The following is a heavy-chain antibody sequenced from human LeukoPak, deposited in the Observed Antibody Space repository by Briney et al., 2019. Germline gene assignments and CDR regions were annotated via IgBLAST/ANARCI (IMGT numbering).Heavy chain of an antibody. J-gene: IGHJ5*02. V-gene: IGHV1-18*01. CDR3: ARAESGSYSPLDWFDP. D-gene: IGHD1-26*01. CDR2: ISAYNGNT. Sequence: GASVEVSCKASGYTFTSYGISWVRQAPGQGLEWMGWISAYNGNTNYAQKLQGRVTMTTDTSTSTAYMELRSLRSDDTAVYYCARAESGSYSPLDWFDPWGQGTLVTVSS. CDR1: GYTFTSYG.